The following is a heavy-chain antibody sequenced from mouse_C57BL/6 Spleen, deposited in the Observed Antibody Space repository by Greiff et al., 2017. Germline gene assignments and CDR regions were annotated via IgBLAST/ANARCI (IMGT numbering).Heavy chain of an antibody. V-gene: IGHV1-18*01. CDR1: GYTFTDYN. Sequence: VQLQQSGPELVKPGASVKIPCKASGYTFTDYNMDWVKQSHGKSLEWIGDINPNNGGTIYNQKFKGKATLTVDKSSSPAYMELRSLTSEDTAVYYCARRYYYGSSFDYWGQGTTLTVSS. CDR3: ARRYYYGSSFDY. J-gene: IGHJ2*01. D-gene: IGHD1-1*01. CDR2: INPNNGGT.